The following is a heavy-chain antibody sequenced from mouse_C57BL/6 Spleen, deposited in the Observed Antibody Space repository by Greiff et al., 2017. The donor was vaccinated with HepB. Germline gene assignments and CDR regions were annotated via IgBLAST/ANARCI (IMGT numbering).Heavy chain of an antibody. CDR3: ARIWLLPYYYAMDD. Sequence: VQLQQSGPELVKPGASVKISCKASGYAFSSSWMNWVKQRPGKGLEWIGRIYPGDGDTNYNGKFKGKATLTADKSSSTTYMQLSSLTSEDSAVYFCARIWLLPYYYAMDDWGQGTSVTVSS. D-gene: IGHD2-3*01. CDR2: IYPGDGDT. V-gene: IGHV1-82*01. CDR1: GYAFSSSW. J-gene: IGHJ4*01.